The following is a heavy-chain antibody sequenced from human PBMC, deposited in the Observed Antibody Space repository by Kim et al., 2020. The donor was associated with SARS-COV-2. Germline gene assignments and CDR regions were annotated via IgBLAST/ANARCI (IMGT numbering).Heavy chain of an antibody. CDR3: ARGGAMDKYNWFDP. D-gene: IGHD5-18*01. Sequence: GSLRLSCAASGFTFSSYSMNWVRQAPGKGLEWVSSISSSSSYIYYADSVKGRFTISRDNAKNSLYLQMNSLRAEDTAVYYCARGGAMDKYNWFDPWGQGTLVTVSS. CDR2: ISSSSSYI. V-gene: IGHV3-21*04. CDR1: GFTFSSYS. J-gene: IGHJ5*02.